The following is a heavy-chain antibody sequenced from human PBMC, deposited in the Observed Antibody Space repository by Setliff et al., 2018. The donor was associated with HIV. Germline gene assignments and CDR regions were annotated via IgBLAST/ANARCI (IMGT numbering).Heavy chain of an antibody. Sequence: PGGSLRLSCAASGFTFSSYAMSWVRQAPGKGLEWVSVIGGSGGNTYYADSVRGRFTISRDNSKNTLYLQMSSLRAEDTALYYCAKRGGATHPDAFDMWGQGTLVTVSS. CDR2: IGGSGGNT. V-gene: IGHV3-23*01. CDR3: AKRGGATHPDAFDM. D-gene: IGHD3-16*01. CDR1: GFTFSSYA. J-gene: IGHJ3*02.